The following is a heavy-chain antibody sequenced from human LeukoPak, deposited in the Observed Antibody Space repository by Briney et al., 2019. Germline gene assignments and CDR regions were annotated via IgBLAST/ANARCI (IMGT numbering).Heavy chain of an antibody. D-gene: IGHD1-26*01. Sequence: RGSLRLSCAASGFTFSSYSMNWVRQAPGKGLEWVSSISSSSSYIYYADSVKGRFTISRDNAKSSLYLQMNSLRAEDTAVYYCATEGIVGGGAHFDYWGQGTLVTVPS. CDR1: GFTFSSYS. V-gene: IGHV3-21*01. J-gene: IGHJ4*02. CDR3: ATEGIVGGGAHFDY. CDR2: ISSSSSYI.